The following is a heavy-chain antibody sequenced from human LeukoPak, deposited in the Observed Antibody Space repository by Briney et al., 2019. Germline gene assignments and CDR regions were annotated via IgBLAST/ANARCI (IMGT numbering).Heavy chain of an antibody. V-gene: IGHV4-30-4*01. CDR1: GGSISSGDYY. CDR2: IYYSGST. Sequence: SQTLSLTCTVSGGSISSGDYYWSWIRQPPGKGLEWIGYIYYSGSTYYNPSLKSRVTISVDTSRNQFSLKLSSVTAADTAVYYCARGGYFDWSSPHSGMDVWGQGTTVTVSS. CDR3: ARGGYFDWSSPHSGMDV. J-gene: IGHJ6*02. D-gene: IGHD3-9*01.